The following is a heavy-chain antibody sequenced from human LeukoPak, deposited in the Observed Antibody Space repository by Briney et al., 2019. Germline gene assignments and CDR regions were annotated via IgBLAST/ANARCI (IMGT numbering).Heavy chain of an antibody. CDR3: ARGNYYGSGRFDY. CDR1: GGSFSGYY. CDR2: IYHSGST. D-gene: IGHD3-10*01. V-gene: IGHV4-34*01. Sequence: SETLSLTCAVYGGSFSGYYWSWIRQPPGKGLEWIGEIYHSGSTNYNPSLKSRVTISVDKSKNQFSLKLSSVTAADTAVYYCARGNYYGSGRFDYWGQGTLVTVSS. J-gene: IGHJ4*02.